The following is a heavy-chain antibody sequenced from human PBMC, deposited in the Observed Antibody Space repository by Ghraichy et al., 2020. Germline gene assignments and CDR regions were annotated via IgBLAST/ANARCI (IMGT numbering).Heavy chain of an antibody. V-gene: IGHV3-23*01. CDR3: ATPATFVAGGGADY. D-gene: IGHD6-13*01. J-gene: IGHJ4*02. CDR2: ISDSGDNT. CDR1: GLTLSSYG. Sequence: GSLRLSCAASGLTLSSYGMSWVRQAPGKGLELVSTISDSGDNTYYADSVKGRFTISRDNSKNTLYLQMNSLRAEETAIYYCATPATFVAGGGADYWGQGTLVTVSS.